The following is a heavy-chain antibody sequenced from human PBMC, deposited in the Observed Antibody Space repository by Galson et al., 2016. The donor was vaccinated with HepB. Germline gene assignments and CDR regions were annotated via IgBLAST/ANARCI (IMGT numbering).Heavy chain of an antibody. Sequence: SLRLSCAASGFTVSNNFMRWVRQAPGKGLEWVSLIYSGGGTHYVDSVKGRFIISRDDSKNTLYLHMSSLRDGDTAVYYCVKDRGAVIRDFDQWGQGTLVTVSS. V-gene: IGHV3-66*02. CDR1: GFTVSNNF. J-gene: IGHJ4*02. CDR2: IYSGGGT. CDR3: VKDRGAVIRDFDQ. D-gene: IGHD3-10*01.